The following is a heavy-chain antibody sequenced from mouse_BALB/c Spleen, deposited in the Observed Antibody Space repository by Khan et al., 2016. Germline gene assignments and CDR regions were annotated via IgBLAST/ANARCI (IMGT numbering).Heavy chain of an antibody. CDR1: GFDFSRYW. CDR3: ARLHYYGYMNY. CDR2: INPDSSTI. J-gene: IGHJ2*01. Sequence: EVKLLESGGGLVQPGGSLKLSCAASGFDFSRYWMSWVRQAPGKGLEWIGEINPDSSTINYTPSLKDKFIISRDNAKNTLYLQMSKVRAEDTALYYCARLHYYGYMNYWGQGTTLTVSS. D-gene: IGHD1-2*01. V-gene: IGHV4-1*02.